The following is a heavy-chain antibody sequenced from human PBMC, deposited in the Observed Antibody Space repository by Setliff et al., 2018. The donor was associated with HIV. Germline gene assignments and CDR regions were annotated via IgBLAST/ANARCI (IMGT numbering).Heavy chain of an antibody. Sequence: ASVKVSCKASGGTFSTYAISWMRQAPGQGLEWMGGIIPFFGSANYAQKFQGRLTITADASSSTAYMDLSSLTSEDTAVYYCARRHFYDSSGQVWAFDIWGQGTMVTVSS. CDR3: ARRHFYDSSGQVWAFDI. D-gene: IGHD3-22*01. V-gene: IGHV1-69*13. J-gene: IGHJ3*02. CDR2: IIPFFGSA. CDR1: GGTFSTYA.